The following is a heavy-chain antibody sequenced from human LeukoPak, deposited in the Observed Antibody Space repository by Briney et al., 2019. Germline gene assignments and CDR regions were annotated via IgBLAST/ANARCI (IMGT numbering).Heavy chain of an antibody. V-gene: IGHV5-10-1*01. CDR3: ASGLYTSSAYYFDY. CDR1: GYSFTSYW. J-gene: IGHJ4*02. D-gene: IGHD6-13*01. CDR2: IDPSDSYT. Sequence: GESLKISCKGSGYSFTSYWITWVRQMPGKGLEWMGRIDPSDSYTNYSPSFQGHVTISADKSDSTAYLQWSSLKASDTAMYYCASGLYTSSAYYFDYWGQGTLVTVSS.